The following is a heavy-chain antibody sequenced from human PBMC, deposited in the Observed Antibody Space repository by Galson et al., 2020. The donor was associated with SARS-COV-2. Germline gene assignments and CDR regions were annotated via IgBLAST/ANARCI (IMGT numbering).Heavy chain of an antibody. D-gene: IGHD5-18*01. CDR3: ARKRYSYGLGNYFDY. J-gene: IGHJ4*02. CDR1: GYSFTSYW. CDR2: IYPGDSDT. V-gene: IGHV5-51*01. Sequence: ASVKVSCKGSGYSFTSYWIGWVRQMPGKGLEWMGIIYPGDSDTRYSPSFQGQVTISADKSISTAYLQWSSLKASDTDMYYCARKRYSYGLGNYFDYWGQGTLVTVSS.